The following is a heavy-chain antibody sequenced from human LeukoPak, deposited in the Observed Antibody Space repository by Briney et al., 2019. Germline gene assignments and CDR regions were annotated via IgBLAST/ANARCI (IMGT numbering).Heavy chain of an antibody. CDR1: GYTFTGYY. V-gene: IGHV3-48*01. J-gene: IGHJ3*02. D-gene: IGHD3-22*01. CDR2: ISSCSSTI. Sequence: GASVKVSCKASGYTFTGYYMHWVRQAPGKGLEWVSYISSCSSTIYYADSVKGRFTISRDNAKNPLYLQMNSLRSEDTAVYYCAREFRYYDSDDAFDIWGQGTMVTVSS. CDR3: AREFRYYDSDDAFDI.